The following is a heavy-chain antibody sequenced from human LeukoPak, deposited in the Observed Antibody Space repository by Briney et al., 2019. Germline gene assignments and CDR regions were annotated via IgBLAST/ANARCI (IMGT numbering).Heavy chain of an antibody. D-gene: IGHD3-10*01. CDR3: ASGVVFPHY. Sequence: HPGRSLRLSCAASGFTFSSYAMHWVRQAPGKGLEWVAVISYDGSNKYYADSVKGRFTISRDNSKNTLYLQLNSLRAEDPAVYYCASGVVFPHYWGQGTLVTVSS. CDR2: ISYDGSNK. V-gene: IGHV3-30*01. J-gene: IGHJ4*02. CDR1: GFTFSSYA.